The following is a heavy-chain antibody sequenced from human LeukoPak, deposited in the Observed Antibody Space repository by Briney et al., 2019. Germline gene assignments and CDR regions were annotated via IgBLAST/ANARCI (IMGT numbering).Heavy chain of an antibody. CDR3: AKDIIRSTTVVTHNWFDP. Sequence: GGSLRLSCAASGFTFSSYSVNWVRQAPGKGLEWVSLISGDGGSTYYADSVKGRFTISRDNSKNSLYLQMNSLRTEDTALYYCAKDIIRSTTVVTHNWFDPWGQGTLVTVSS. CDR1: GFTFSSYS. J-gene: IGHJ5*02. CDR2: ISGDGGST. D-gene: IGHD4-23*01. V-gene: IGHV3-43*02.